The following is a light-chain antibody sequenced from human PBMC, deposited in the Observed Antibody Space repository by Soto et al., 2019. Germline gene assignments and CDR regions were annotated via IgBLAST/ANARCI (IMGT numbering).Light chain of an antibody. J-gene: IGKJ5*01. Sequence: EIGLTQSPDTLCVSPGXVXTXPXXASQSVTSNLAWYQQKRGQAPRLLIYAASTRATGVPARFSGSGSGTEFTLTISSLQSEDFAVYYCQQYNNWPPITFGQGTRLEIK. V-gene: IGKV3D-15*01. CDR2: AAS. CDR1: QSVTSN. CDR3: QQYNNWPPIT.